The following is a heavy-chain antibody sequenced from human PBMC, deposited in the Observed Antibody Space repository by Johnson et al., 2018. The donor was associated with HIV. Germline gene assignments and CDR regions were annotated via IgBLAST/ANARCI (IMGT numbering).Heavy chain of an antibody. D-gene: IGHD1-1*01. CDR2: IRWNGGST. Sequence: VQLVESGGGVVRPGGSLRLSCVASGFTLDDYGMSWVRQAPGTGLEWVSGIRWNGGSTGYADSVKGRFTISRDNAKNSLYLQMNSLRAEDTALYFCARVEYWNHDSDAFDIWGQGTMVTVFS. V-gene: IGHV3-20*04. CDR1: GFTLDDYG. J-gene: IGHJ3*02. CDR3: ARVEYWNHDSDAFDI.